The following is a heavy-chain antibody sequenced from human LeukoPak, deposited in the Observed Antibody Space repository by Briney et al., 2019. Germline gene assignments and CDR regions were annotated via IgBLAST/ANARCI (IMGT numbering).Heavy chain of an antibody. CDR2: ISAYNGNT. CDR1: GYTFTSYG. D-gene: IGHD4-17*01. J-gene: IGHJ6*03. CDR3: ARVPGNGDYAGLNYYYYMDV. Sequence: GASVKVSCKASGYTFTSYGISWVRQAPGQGLEWMGWISAYNGNTNYAQKLQGRVTMTTDTSTSTAYMELRSLRSDDTAVYYCARVPGNGDYAGLNYYYYMDVWGKGTTVTVSS. V-gene: IGHV1-18*01.